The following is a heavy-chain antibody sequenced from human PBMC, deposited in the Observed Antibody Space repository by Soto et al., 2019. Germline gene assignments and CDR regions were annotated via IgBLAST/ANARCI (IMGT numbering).Heavy chain of an antibody. V-gene: IGHV4-59*01. D-gene: IGHD2-15*01. CDR2: IYYSGST. CDR1: GGSISSYY. CDR3: ARHTPAISISDH. Sequence: SQTLSLTCTVSGGSISSYYWSWIRQPPGKGLEWIGYIYYSGSTNYNPSLKSRVTISVDTSKNQFSLKLSSVTAADTAVYYCARHTPAISISDHWGQGTLVTISS. J-gene: IGHJ4*02.